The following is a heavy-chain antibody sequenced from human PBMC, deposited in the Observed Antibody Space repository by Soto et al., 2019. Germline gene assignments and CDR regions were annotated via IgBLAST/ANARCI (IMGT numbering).Heavy chain of an antibody. CDR3: ASRVYYGMDV. V-gene: IGHV3-53*01. CDR1: GFTFSSNY. Sequence: XVSLTLSCAASGFTFSSNYMSWVRQAPGKGLEWVSVIYSGGSTYYADSVKGRFTISRDNSKNTLYLQMNGLRAEDTAVYYCASRVYYGMDVWGQGTTVTVSS. CDR2: IYSGGST. J-gene: IGHJ6*02.